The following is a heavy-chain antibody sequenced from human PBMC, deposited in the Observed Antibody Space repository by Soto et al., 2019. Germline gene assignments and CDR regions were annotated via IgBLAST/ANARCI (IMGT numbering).Heavy chain of an antibody. J-gene: IGHJ4*01. CDR2: IIPILGIA. V-gene: IGHV1-69*02. CDR1: GGTFSSYT. Sequence: GASVKVSCKASGGTFSSYTISWVRQAPGQGLEWMGRIIPILGIANYAQKFQGRVTITADESTSTAYMELSSLRSEDTAVYYCERGRGGMVRGVMSYYWGQGTLVNVSS. CDR3: ERGRGGMVRGVMSYY. D-gene: IGHD3-10*01.